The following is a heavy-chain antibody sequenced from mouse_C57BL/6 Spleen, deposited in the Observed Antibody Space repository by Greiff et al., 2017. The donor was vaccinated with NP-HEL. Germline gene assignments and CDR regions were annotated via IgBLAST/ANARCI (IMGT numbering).Heavy chain of an antibody. D-gene: IGHD1-1*01. V-gene: IGHV5-4*03. J-gene: IGHJ1*03. CDR1: GFTFSSYA. Sequence: EVKLVESGGGLVKPGGSLKLSCAASGFTFSSYAMSWVRQTPEQRLEWVATISAGGSYTYYPDNVKGRFTISRDNATTNVYLQMSHLKSEDTAMYYCARGNSCYYGSSYWYFDVWGTGTTVTVSS. CDR2: ISAGGSYT. CDR3: ARGNSCYYGSSYWYFDV.